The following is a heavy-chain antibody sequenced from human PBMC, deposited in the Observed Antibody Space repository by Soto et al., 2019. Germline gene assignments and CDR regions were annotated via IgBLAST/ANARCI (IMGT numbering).Heavy chain of an antibody. CDR2: ISGSGGST. V-gene: IGHV3-23*01. CDR1: GFTFSSYA. Sequence: WLSLRLSCAASGFTFSSYAMSWVRQAPGKVLEWVSAISGSGGSTYYADSVKVRFTISRDNSKNTLYLQMNSLRAEDTAVYYCAKDVHREWPTDAFDIWGQGTMVTV. J-gene: IGHJ3*02. CDR3: AKDVHREWPTDAFDI. D-gene: IGHD3-3*01.